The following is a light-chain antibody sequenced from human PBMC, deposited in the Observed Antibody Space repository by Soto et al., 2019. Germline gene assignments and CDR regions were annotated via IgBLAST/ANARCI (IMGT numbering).Light chain of an antibody. CDR3: QQYNNWPPYT. CDR1: QTVSSN. Sequence: ETVMTQSPATLSLSPGERASLSCRASQTVSSNLAWYQQKPGQAPRLLIHGASTRATGVPARFSGSGSGTEFTLTISSLQSEDFAVYYCQQYNNWPPYTFGQGTKV. J-gene: IGKJ2*01. V-gene: IGKV3-15*01. CDR2: GAS.